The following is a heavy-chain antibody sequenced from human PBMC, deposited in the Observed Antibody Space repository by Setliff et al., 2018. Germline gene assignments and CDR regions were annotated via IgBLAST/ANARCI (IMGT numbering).Heavy chain of an antibody. CDR1: GYTFTNYW. Sequence: GASLKISCTGSGYTFTNYWIAWVRQMPGKGLEYMGIIYPADSDTTYSPSFQGQVTISADKSINTAYLQLSSLKASDTAIYYCARVGPLTDDAFDIWGQGTMVTVS. V-gene: IGHV5-51*01. D-gene: IGHD1-26*01. CDR3: ARVGPLTDDAFDI. CDR2: IYPADSDT. J-gene: IGHJ3*02.